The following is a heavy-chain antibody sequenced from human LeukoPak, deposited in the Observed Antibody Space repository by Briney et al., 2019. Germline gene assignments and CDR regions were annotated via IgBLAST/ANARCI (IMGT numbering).Heavy chain of an antibody. CDR2: TRNKANSYTT. V-gene: IGHV3-72*01. J-gene: IGHJ3*02. D-gene: IGHD3-16*02. CDR1: GFTFSDHY. Sequence: GGSLRLSCAASGFTFSDHYMDWVRQAPGQGLEWVGRTRNKANSYTTEYAASVKGRFTISRDDSKNSLYLQMNSLKTEDTAVYYCARYTAHDAFDIWGQGTMVTVSS. CDR3: ARYTAHDAFDI.